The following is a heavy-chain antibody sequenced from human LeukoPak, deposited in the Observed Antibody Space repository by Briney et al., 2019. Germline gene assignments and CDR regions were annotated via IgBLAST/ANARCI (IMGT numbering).Heavy chain of an antibody. V-gene: IGHV3-53*01. CDR2: IYSGGST. J-gene: IGHJ3*02. CDR1: GFTFGKYW. D-gene: IGHD5-18*01. Sequence: GGSLRLSCVASGFTFGKYWMSWVRQAPGKGLEWVSVIYSGGSTYYADSVKGRFTISRDNSKNTLYLQMNSLRAEDTAVYYCARDLAMADAFDIWGQGTMVTVSS. CDR3: ARDLAMADAFDI.